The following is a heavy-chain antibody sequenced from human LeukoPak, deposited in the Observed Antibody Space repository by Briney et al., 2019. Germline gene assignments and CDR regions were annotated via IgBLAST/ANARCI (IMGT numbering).Heavy chain of an antibody. CDR3: AKHFYDGTGSLFDY. V-gene: IGHV3-23*01. Sequence: GGSLRLSCAASGFTFSSYGMSWVRQAPGKGLEWVSAISGSGGSTYYADSVKGRFTISRDNSKNTLYLQMNGLRAEDTAVYYCAKHFYDGTGSLFDYWGQGTLVTVSS. D-gene: IGHD3-22*01. CDR2: ISGSGGST. J-gene: IGHJ4*02. CDR1: GFTFSSYG.